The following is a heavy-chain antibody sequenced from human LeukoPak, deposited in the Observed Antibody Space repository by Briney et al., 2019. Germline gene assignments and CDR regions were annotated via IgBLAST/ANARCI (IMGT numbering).Heavy chain of an antibody. V-gene: IGHV4-39*07. CDR3: ARVGATKGFDY. CDR1: GGSISSSSYY. CDR2: IYYSGST. Sequence: SETLSLTCTVSGGSISSSSYYWGWIRQPPGKGLEWIGSIYYSGSTYYNPSLKSRVTISVDTSKNQFSLKPSSVTAADTAVYYCARVGATKGFDYWGQGTLVTVSS. J-gene: IGHJ4*02. D-gene: IGHD1-26*01.